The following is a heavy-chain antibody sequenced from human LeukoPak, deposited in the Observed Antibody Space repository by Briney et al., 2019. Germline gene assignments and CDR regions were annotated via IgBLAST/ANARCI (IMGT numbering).Heavy chain of an antibody. CDR2: IWYDGGNK. CDR1: AFTFTSYG. Sequence: PGRSLRLSCAASAFTFTSYGMHWVRQAPGKGLEWVAVIWYDGGNKYYADSVKGRFTISRDNSKNTLYLPMNSLRAEDTAVYYCAKGGDIVVVVAATRFDYWGEGTLVTVSS. V-gene: IGHV3-33*06. J-gene: IGHJ4*02. CDR3: AKGGDIVVVVAATRFDY. D-gene: IGHD2-15*01.